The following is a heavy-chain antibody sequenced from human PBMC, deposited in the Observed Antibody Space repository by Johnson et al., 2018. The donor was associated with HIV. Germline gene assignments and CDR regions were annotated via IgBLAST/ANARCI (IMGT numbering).Heavy chain of an antibody. CDR1: GFTFSHYD. CDR3: TREGGKGQAFDI. D-gene: IGHD6-25*01. V-gene: IGHV3-64*01. J-gene: IGHJ3*02. Sequence: VQLVESGGGVVQPGKSLRLSCAASGFTFSHYDMHWVRQAPGKGLEYISGFSADGESTYYANSVRARFTISRDNSKSTLYLQMGSLRSEDTALYYCTREGGKGQAFDIWGQGTLVTVSS. CDR2: FSADGEST.